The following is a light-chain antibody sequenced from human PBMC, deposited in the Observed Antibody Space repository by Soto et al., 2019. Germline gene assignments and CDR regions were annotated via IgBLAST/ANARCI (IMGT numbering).Light chain of an antibody. CDR3: QYFNSYPVT. Sequence: AIQLTQSPSSLSASVGDRVTITCRASQGISSALAWYQQKPGKAPQLLIYDASSLESGVPSRFSGSVSGTDFALTISSLQPEDFATYYCQYFNSYPVTCGRGTKVDIK. V-gene: IGKV1-13*02. J-gene: IGKJ3*01. CDR2: DAS. CDR1: QGISSA.